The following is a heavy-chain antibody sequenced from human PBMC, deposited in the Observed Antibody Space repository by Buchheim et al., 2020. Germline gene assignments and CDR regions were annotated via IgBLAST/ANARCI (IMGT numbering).Heavy chain of an antibody. D-gene: IGHD3-16*01. Sequence: EVQLVESGGGLVQPGGSLRLSCAASGFTFSSFWMSWVRQAPGKGLEWVANIKQVGSEKYYVDSVKGRFTISRDNAKNSLYLQMNSLRAEDTAVYYCARELILDTYYYYYGMDVWGQGTT. J-gene: IGHJ6*02. V-gene: IGHV3-7*01. CDR2: IKQVGSEK. CDR3: ARELILDTYYYYYGMDV. CDR1: GFTFSSFW.